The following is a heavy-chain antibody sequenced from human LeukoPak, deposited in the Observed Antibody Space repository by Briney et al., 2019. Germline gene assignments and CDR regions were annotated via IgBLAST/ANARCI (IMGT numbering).Heavy chain of an antibody. CDR3: ARQYDYDSSGYYFGY. J-gene: IGHJ4*02. CDR2: IYYSGST. V-gene: IGHV4-59*08. D-gene: IGHD3-22*01. CDR1: SGSIRNYH. Sequence: PSETLSLICTVSSGSIRNYHWSWIRQPPGKGLEWVGYIYYSGSTNYNPSLESRVTISVDMSKNRFSLKLSSVTAADTAVYYCARQYDYDSSGYYFGYWGQGTLVTVSS.